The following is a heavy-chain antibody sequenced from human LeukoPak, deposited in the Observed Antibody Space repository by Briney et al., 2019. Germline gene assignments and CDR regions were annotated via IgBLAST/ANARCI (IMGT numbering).Heavy chain of an antibody. Sequence: GGSLRLSCAASGFTFSTYTMNWVRQAPGRGLEWVSYISSSSSTIYYADSVKGRFTISRDNAKNSLYLQMNSLRAEDTAVYYCARDGGLYHFDYWGQGTLVTVSS. CDR3: ARDGGLYHFDY. D-gene: IGHD2-8*01. CDR2: ISSSSSTI. V-gene: IGHV3-48*01. J-gene: IGHJ4*02. CDR1: GFTFSTYT.